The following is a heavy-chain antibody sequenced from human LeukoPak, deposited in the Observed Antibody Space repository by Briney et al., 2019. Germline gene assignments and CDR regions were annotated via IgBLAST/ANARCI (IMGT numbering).Heavy chain of an antibody. V-gene: IGHV3-11*01. CDR2: ISSSGSML. J-gene: IGHJ4*02. CDR3: ARELGNYFDY. Sequence: GGSLRLSCTVSGFTFSDYYMSWVRQAPGKGLEWVSYISSSGSMLHYADSVKGRFTISRDNSKNTLYLQMNSLRAEDTAVYYCARELGNYFDYWGQGTLVTVSS. D-gene: IGHD6-6*01. CDR1: GFTFSDYY.